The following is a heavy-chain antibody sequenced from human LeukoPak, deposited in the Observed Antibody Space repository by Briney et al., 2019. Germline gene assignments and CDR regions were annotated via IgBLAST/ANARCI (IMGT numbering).Heavy chain of an antibody. Sequence: SETLSLTCAVYGGSFSGYYWSWIRQPPGKGLEWIGEINHSGSTNYNPSLKSRVTISVDTSKNQFSLKLSSVTAADTAVYYCARDSYDTAVAGPDVYYFDYWGQGTLVTVSS. CDR3: ARDSYDTAVAGPDVYYFDY. D-gene: IGHD6-19*01. J-gene: IGHJ4*02. V-gene: IGHV4-34*01. CDR1: GGSFSGYY. CDR2: INHSGST.